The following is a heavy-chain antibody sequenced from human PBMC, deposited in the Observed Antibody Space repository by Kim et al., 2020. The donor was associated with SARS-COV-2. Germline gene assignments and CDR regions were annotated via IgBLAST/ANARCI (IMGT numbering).Heavy chain of an antibody. V-gene: IGHV1-18*01. D-gene: IGHD5-12*01. CDR2: ISAYNGNT. CDR3: ARGTPPGGYDWWEVYFDY. Sequence: ASVKVSCKASGYTFTSYGISWVRQAPGQGLEWMGWISAYNGNTNYAQKLQGRVTMTTDTSTSTAYMELRSLRSDDTAVYYCARGTPPGGYDWWEVYFDYWGQGTLVTVSS. J-gene: IGHJ4*02. CDR1: GYTFTSYG.